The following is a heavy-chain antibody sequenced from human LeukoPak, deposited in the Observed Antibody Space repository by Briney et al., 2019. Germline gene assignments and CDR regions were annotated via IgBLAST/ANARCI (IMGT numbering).Heavy chain of an antibody. Sequence: PGGSLRLSCAASGFTFSDYAMSWVRQAPGKGLEWGSAISGSGTTTYYADSVKGQFTISRDNSKITLYLQMNSLRAEDTAVYYCAKLSAHYCSGGNCYSDYWGQGTLVTVSS. CDR1: GFTFSDYA. J-gene: IGHJ4*02. V-gene: IGHV3-23*01. CDR3: AKLSAHYCSGGNCYSDY. D-gene: IGHD2-15*01. CDR2: ISGSGTTT.